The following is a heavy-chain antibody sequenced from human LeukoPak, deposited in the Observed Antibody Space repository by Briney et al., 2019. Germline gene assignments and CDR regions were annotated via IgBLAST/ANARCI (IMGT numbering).Heavy chain of an antibody. CDR2: ICYNGST. CDR1: GGSISSYY. Sequence: PSETLSLTCTVSGGSISSYYWSWIRQPPGKGLEWIGFICYNGSTNQNPSLKSRVTISVDTSKNQFSLKLSSVTAADTAVYYCARHGSRYTSGWFEGEGYFDYWGQGTLVTVSS. D-gene: IGHD6-19*01. V-gene: IGHV4-59*08. CDR3: ARHGSRYTSGWFEGEGYFDY. J-gene: IGHJ4*02.